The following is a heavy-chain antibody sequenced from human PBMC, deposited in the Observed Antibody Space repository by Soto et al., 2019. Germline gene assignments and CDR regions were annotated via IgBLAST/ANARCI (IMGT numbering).Heavy chain of an antibody. V-gene: IGHV4-59*01. CDR1: GASISSYY. Sequence: PSETLSLTCDVSGASISSYYWSWMRQPPGKGLEWIGYIYYSGNTNYNPSLKSRVTMSVDTSKNQFSLNLTSVTAADTAVYFCARASYGSGNYYAPYYFYAMDVWGHGTTVTV. CDR3: ARASYGSGNYYAPYYFYAMDV. CDR2: IYYSGNT. D-gene: IGHD3-10*01. J-gene: IGHJ6*02.